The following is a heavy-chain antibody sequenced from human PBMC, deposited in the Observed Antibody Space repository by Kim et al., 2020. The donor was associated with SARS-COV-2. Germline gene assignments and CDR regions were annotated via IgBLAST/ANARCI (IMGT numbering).Heavy chain of an antibody. J-gene: IGHJ6*02. D-gene: IGHD2-8*01. CDR3: ARLYGGYYYYGMDV. V-gene: IGHV4-59*08. Sequence: PSLQSRLTISVDTSKNQFSLKLSSVTAADTAVYYCARLYGGYYYYGMDVWGQGTTVTVSS.